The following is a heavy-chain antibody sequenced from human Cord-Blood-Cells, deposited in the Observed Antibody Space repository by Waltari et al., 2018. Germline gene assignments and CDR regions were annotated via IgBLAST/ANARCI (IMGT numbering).Heavy chain of an antibody. CDR3: ARDSGTGYWYFDL. CDR2: IIPILGIA. CDR1: GGTLRSYA. Sequence: QVQLVQSGAEVKKPGSSVKVSCTASGGTLRSYAIRWVRQPPGQGLEWMGGIIPILGIANYAQKFQGRVTITADESTSTAYMELSSLRSEDTAVYYCARDSGTGYWYFDLWGRGTLVTVSS. D-gene: IGHD3-10*01. J-gene: IGHJ2*01. V-gene: IGHV1-69*04.